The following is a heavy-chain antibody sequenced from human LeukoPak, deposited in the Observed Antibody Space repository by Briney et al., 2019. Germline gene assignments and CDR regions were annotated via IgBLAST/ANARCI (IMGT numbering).Heavy chain of an antibody. CDR2: INPNSGGT. CDR1: GYTFTGYY. Sequence: ASVKVSCKASGYTFTGYYMHWVRQAPGQGLEWMGWINPNSGGTNYAQKFQGRVTMTRDTSISTAYMELSGLRSDDTAVYYCARSRYSGYDRALDYWGQGTLVTVSS. J-gene: IGHJ4*02. V-gene: IGHV1-2*02. CDR3: ARSRYSGYDRALDY. D-gene: IGHD5-12*01.